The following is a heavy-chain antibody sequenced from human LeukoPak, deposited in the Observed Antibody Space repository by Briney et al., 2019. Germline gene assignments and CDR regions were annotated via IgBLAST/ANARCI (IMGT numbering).Heavy chain of an antibody. Sequence: GGTLRLSCAASGCTFSNYWMHWVGQAPGKGGVGVARINTDGRRTRYADSVKGGCTISRENAKNTLYVQMNRLRAEDTAVYYCARATVGATSDFDYWGQGTLVTVSS. D-gene: IGHD1-26*01. J-gene: IGHJ4*02. CDR2: INTDGRRT. V-gene: IGHV3-74*01. CDR3: ARATVGATSDFDY. CDR1: GCTFSNYW.